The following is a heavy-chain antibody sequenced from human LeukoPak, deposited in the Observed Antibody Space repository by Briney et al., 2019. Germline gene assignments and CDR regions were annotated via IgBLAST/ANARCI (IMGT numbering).Heavy chain of an antibody. Sequence: GGSLRLSCAAPEFTFSDYYMSWIRQAPGKGLEWVSYISSSGSTIYYADSVKGRFTISRDNAKNSLYLQMNSLRAEDTAVYYCARELMITFGGVVVNKYYFDYWGQGTLVTVSS. CDR1: EFTFSDYY. CDR3: ARELMITFGGVVVNKYYFDY. V-gene: IGHV3-11*04. D-gene: IGHD3-16*02. CDR2: ISSSGSTI. J-gene: IGHJ4*02.